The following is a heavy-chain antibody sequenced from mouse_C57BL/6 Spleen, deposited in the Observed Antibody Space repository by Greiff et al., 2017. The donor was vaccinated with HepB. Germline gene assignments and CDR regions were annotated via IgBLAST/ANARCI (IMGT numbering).Heavy chain of an antibody. Sequence: QVQLQQSGAELVRPGASVTLSCKASGYTFTDYEMHWVKQTPVHGLEWIGAIDPETGGTAYNQKFKGKAILTADKSSSTAYMELRSLTSEDSAVYYCSYYYGSSRYYYAMDYWGQGTSVTVSS. CDR3: SYYYGSSRYYYAMDY. J-gene: IGHJ4*01. CDR1: GYTFTDYE. V-gene: IGHV1-15*01. D-gene: IGHD1-1*01. CDR2: IDPETGGT.